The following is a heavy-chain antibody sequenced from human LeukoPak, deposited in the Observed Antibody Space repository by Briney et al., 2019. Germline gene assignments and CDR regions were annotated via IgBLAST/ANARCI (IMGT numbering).Heavy chain of an antibody. V-gene: IGHV3-23*01. CDR2: ITGSGGNT. CDR1: GFIFSSYS. D-gene: IGHD6-13*01. CDR3: AKAASSSWPSYYYGMDV. Sequence: GGSLRLSCAASGFIFSSYSMSWVRQAPGKGLEWVSVITGSGGNTCYADSVKGRFTISKDNSKNTVYLQMSSLRVDDTAVYYCAKAASSSWPSYYYGMDVWGQGTTVTVSS. J-gene: IGHJ6*02.